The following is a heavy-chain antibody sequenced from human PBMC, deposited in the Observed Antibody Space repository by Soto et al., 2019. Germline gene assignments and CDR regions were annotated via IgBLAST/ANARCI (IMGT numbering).Heavy chain of an antibody. CDR2: IDHNGVA. CDR3: ATHRYSGSYSPYYYYGMDV. V-gene: IGHV4-4*02. J-gene: IGHJ6*02. D-gene: IGHD1-26*01. Sequence: SETLSLTCGVSGDSISSSKWWTWVRQTPGNGLEWIGKIDHNGVANYNPSLEGRVTISKDISKNQISLKVTSVAASDTAMYYCATHRYSGSYSPYYYYGMDVWGQGTTVTVSS. CDR1: GDSISSSKW.